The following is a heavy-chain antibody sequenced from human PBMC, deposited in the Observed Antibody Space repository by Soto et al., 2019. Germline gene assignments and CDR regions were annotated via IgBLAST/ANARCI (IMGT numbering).Heavy chain of an antibody. CDR3: ARGHTTVRRAYFDY. J-gene: IGHJ4*02. Sequence: PGGSLRLSCEASGFTFSDYYMTWFRQAPGKGLEWVSYISGGGTFAVYADPLRGRFTILRDNAKSSVYLQITSLRADDSAVYYCARGHTTVRRAYFDYWGQGTVVTVSS. CDR2: ISGGGTFA. CDR1: GFTFSDYY. V-gene: IGHV3-11*04. D-gene: IGHD4-17*01.